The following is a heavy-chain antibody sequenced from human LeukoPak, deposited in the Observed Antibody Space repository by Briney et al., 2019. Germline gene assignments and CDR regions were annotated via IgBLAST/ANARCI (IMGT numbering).Heavy chain of an antibody. CDR2: ISGSGAST. CDR1: GFTFSSYA. D-gene: IGHD5-18*01. V-gene: IGHV3-23*01. J-gene: IGHJ4*02. Sequence: GGSLRLSCAASGFTFSSYAMSWVRQAPGKGLEWVSVISGSGASTSYADSVKGRFTIARDNSKNTLYLQMNSLRAKDTAVYYCAKVGYFFGYLYYFDNWGQGTLVTVSS. CDR3: AKVGYFFGYLYYFDN.